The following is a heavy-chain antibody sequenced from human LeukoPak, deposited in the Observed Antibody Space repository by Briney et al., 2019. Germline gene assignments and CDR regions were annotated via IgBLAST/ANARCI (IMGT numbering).Heavy chain of an antibody. V-gene: IGHV1-18*04. CDR2: ISAYNGNT. D-gene: IGHD3-9*01. J-gene: IGHJ3*02. CDR1: GYTFTSYG. Sequence: ASVKVSCKASGYTFTSYGISWVRQAPGQGLERMGWISAYNGNTNYAQKLQGRVTMTTDTSTSTAYMELRSLRSDDTAVYYCARDIVDILTGYYPYDAFDIWGQGTMVTVSS. CDR3: ARDIVDILTGYYPYDAFDI.